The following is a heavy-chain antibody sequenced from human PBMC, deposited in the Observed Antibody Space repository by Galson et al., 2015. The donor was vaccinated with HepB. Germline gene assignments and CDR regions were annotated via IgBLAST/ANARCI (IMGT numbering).Heavy chain of an antibody. V-gene: IGHV5-10-1*01. D-gene: IGHD3-10*01. CDR2: IDPSDSYT. CDR1: GYSFTAFW. CDR3: ASRHSSFRSGTWYNVSDF. J-gene: IGHJ4*02. Sequence: QSGAEVKKPGESLRISCKASGYSFTAFWITWVRQIPGKGLEWLGRIDPSDSYTDYSPSFQGHVTISADKSITTAYLQWSSLKASDTAIYYCASRHSSFRSGTWYNVSDFWGQGTLVTVSS.